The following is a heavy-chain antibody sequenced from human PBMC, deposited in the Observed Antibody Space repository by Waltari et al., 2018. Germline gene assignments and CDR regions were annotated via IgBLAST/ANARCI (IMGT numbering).Heavy chain of an antibody. CDR2: VSYDPSVK. CDR1: GFPFSDFG. J-gene: IGHJ4*02. CDR3: ARGLATYFFDY. Sequence: QVPLVESGGGVVQPGRSLRLSGVASGFPFSDFGMHWVRQAPGKGLEWVAVVSYDPSVKFYADSVKGRFVISRDNANSTMFLHMSSLRPDDTAVYYCARGLATYFFDYWGQGTLVTVSS. V-gene: IGHV3-30*03. D-gene: IGHD3-3*02.